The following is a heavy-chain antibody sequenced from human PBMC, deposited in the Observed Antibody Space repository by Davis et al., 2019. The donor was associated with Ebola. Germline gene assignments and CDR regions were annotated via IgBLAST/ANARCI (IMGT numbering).Heavy chain of an antibody. CDR1: EFTFSDYS. CDR2: ISHDGSNR. J-gene: IGHJ5*02. Sequence: PGGSLRLSCVASEFTFSDYSINWIRQAPGKGLEWMSIISHDGSNRFYAESVKGRFTISRDNSRNTVYLQMNSLRPDATATYYCAIDADFGEYGWFDPWGQGTLVIVSS. V-gene: IGHV3-30*01. D-gene: IGHD4-17*01. CDR3: AIDADFGEYGWFDP.